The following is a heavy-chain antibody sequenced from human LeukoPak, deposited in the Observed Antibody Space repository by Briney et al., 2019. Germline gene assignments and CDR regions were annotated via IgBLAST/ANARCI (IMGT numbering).Heavy chain of an antibody. V-gene: IGHV3-48*01. CDR3: ARSAPEVYCSSTSCYLPQNYYCYYMDV. CDR2: ISSSSSTI. Sequence: GGSLRLSCAASGFTFSSYSMNWVRQAPGKGLEWVSYISSSSSTIYYADSVKGRFTISRDNAKNSLYLQMNSLRAEDTAVYYCARSAPEVYCSSTSCYLPQNYYCYYMDVWGKGTTDTVSS. J-gene: IGHJ6*03. D-gene: IGHD2-2*01. CDR1: GFTFSSYS.